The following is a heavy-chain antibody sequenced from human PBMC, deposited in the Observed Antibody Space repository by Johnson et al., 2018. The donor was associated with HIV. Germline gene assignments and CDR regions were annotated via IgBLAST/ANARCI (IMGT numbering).Heavy chain of an antibody. CDR1: GFTFSSYG. CDR3: ARPVPDYYDSSGYYSAAFDI. V-gene: IGHV3-30*02. CDR2: IRYDGSNK. Sequence: QVQLVESGGGVVQPGGSLRLSCAASGFTFSSYGMHWVRQAPGKGLEWVAFIRYDGSNKYYADSVKGRFTISRDNSKNTLYLQMNSLRAEDTAVYYCARPVPDYYDSSGYYSAAFDIWGQGTMVTVSS. J-gene: IGHJ3*02. D-gene: IGHD3-22*01.